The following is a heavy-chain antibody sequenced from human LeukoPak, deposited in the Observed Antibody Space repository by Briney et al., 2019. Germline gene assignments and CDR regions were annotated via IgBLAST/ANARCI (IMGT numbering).Heavy chain of an antibody. CDR1: GGSISSHY. J-gene: IGHJ3*02. CDR2: IYYSGST. CDR3: ARETTVVTPGRSDVFDI. Sequence: ETLSLTCTVSGGSISSHYWNWIRQPPGKGLEWIGYIYYSGSTNYNPSLKSRVTISVDTSKNQFSLKLSSVTAADTAVYYCARETTVVTPGRSDVFDIWGQGTMVTVSS. D-gene: IGHD4-23*01. V-gene: IGHV4-59*11.